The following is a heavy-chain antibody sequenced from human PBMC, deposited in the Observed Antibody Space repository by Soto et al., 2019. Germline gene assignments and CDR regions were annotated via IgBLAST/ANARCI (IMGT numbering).Heavy chain of an antibody. D-gene: IGHD2-2*01. CDR2: MNPNSGNT. CDR3: ARGRMAMRGSTY. CDR1: GYTFTSYD. V-gene: IGHV1-8*01. J-gene: IGHJ4*02. Sequence: ASVKVSCKASGYTFTSYDINWVRQATGQGLEWMGWMNPNSGNTGYAQKFQGRVTMTRNTSISTAYMELSSLRSEDTAVYYCARGRMAMRGSTYWGQGTLVTVPQ.